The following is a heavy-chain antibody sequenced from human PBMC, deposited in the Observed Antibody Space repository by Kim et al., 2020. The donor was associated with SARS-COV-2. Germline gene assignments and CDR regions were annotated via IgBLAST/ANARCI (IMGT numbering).Heavy chain of an antibody. Sequence: GGSLRLSCAASGFTFSSYSMNWVRQAPGKGLEWVSSISSISSYIYYADSVKGRFTISRDDAKNSLYLQMNSLSVEDTAVDYCAGGGTTVKGLLDYWGQGTLVTVSS. CDR2: ISSISSYI. CDR1: GFTFSSYS. J-gene: IGHJ4*02. D-gene: IGHD4-4*01. CDR3: AGGGTTVKGLLDY. V-gene: IGHV3-21*01.